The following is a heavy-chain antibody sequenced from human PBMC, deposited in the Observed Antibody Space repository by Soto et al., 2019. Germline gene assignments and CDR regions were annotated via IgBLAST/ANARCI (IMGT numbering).Heavy chain of an antibody. V-gene: IGHV1-24*01. J-gene: IGHJ4*02. CDR1: GYTLTELS. CDR2: FDPEDGET. D-gene: IGHD3-22*01. Sequence: ASVKVSCKVSGYTLTELSMHWVRQAPGKGLEWMGGFDPEDGETIYAQKFQGRVTMTEDTSTDTAYMELSSLGSEETAVYYCATDGPRDSSSYLGYWGQGTLVTVSS. CDR3: ATDGPRDSSSYLGY.